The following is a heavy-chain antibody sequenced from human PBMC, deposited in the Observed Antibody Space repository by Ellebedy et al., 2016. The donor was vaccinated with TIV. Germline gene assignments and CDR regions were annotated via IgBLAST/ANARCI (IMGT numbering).Heavy chain of an antibody. Sequence: AASVKVSCKASGYTFTSYAMHWVRQAPGQRLEWMGWINAGNGNTKYSQKFQGRVTITRNTSISTVYMELSSLRSEDTAVYYCARDRGGVGATNGFDYWGQGTLVTVSS. V-gene: IGHV1-3*01. D-gene: IGHD1-26*01. CDR1: GYTFTSYA. CDR2: INAGNGNT. J-gene: IGHJ4*02. CDR3: ARDRGGVGATNGFDY.